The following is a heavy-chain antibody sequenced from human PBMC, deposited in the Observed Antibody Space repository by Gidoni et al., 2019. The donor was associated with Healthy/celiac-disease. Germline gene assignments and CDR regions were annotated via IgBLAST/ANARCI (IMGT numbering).Heavy chain of an antibody. CDR3: ARSPRIAVAVGAFDY. CDR1: GGSISSYY. J-gene: IGHJ4*02. CDR2: IYYSGST. V-gene: IGHV4-59*01. Sequence: QVQLQESGPGLVKPSETLSLTCTVSGGSISSYYWSWIRQPPGKGLEWIGYIYYSGSTNYNPSLKSRVTISVDTSKNQFSLKLSSVTAADTAVYYCARSPRIAVAVGAFDYWGQGTLVTVSS. D-gene: IGHD6-19*01.